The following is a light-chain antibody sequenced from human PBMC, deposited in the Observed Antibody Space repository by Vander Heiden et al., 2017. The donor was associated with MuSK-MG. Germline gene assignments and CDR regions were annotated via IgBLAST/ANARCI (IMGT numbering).Light chain of an antibody. CDR1: QSVLYSSNNKNY. V-gene: IGKV4-1*01. J-gene: IGKJ2*01. Sequence: DIVMTQSPDSLAVSLGERATINCKSSQSVLYSSNNKNYLVWYQQKPGQPPKLLIYWASTRESGVPDRFSGSGSGTDFTLTISSLQAEDVAVYYCQQYYSIPYTFGQGTKPEIK. CDR2: WAS. CDR3: QQYYSIPYT.